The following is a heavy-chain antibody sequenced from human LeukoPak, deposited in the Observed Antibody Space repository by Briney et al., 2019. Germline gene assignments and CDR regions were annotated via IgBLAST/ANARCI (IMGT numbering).Heavy chain of an antibody. J-gene: IGHJ4*02. D-gene: IGHD5-18*01. V-gene: IGHV4-59*11. Sequence: SETLSLTCTVSGGSISSHYWSWIRQPPGKGLEWIGYIYYSGSTNYNPSLKSRVTISVDTSKNQFSLKLSSVTAADTAVYCCAGGGYSYGPTAIDYFDYWGQGTLVTVSS. CDR1: GGSISSHY. CDR3: AGGGYSYGPTAIDYFDY. CDR2: IYYSGST.